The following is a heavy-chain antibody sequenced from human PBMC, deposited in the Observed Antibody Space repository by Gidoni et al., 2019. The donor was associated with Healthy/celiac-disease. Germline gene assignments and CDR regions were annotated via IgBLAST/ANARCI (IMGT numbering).Heavy chain of an antibody. CDR2: ISGSGGST. J-gene: IGHJ4*02. CDR3: AISRNTPGIAVAGGIDY. V-gene: IGHV3-23*01. Sequence: EVQLLESGGGLVQPGGSLRLSCAASGFTFSSYAMSWVRQAPGKGLEWVSAISGSGGSTYYADSVKGRFTISRDNSKNTLYLQMNSLRAEDTAVYYWAISRNTPGIAVAGGIDYWGQGTLVTVSS. D-gene: IGHD6-19*01. CDR1: GFTFSSYA.